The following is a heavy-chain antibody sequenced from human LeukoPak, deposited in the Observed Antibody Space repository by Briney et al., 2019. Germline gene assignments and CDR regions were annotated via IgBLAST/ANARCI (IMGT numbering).Heavy chain of an antibody. CDR2: IIPIFGTA. V-gene: IGHV1-69*13. CDR1: GGTFSSYA. J-gene: IGHJ4*02. D-gene: IGHD3-22*01. CDR3: SRGGGDYYDSSGSNDH. Sequence: PGKASCKASGGTFSSYAISWVRQAPGQGLKWMGGIIPIFGTANYAQKLQGRVTITADESTSTAYMELSSLRSEDTAVYYCSRGGGDYYDSSGSNDHWGQGTVVTVSS.